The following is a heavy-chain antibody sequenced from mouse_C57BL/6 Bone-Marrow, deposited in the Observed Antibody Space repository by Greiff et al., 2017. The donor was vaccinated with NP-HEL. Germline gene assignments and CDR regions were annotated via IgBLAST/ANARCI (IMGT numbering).Heavy chain of an antibody. J-gene: IGHJ4*01. D-gene: IGHD1-1*01. Sequence: QVQLKESGPELVKPGASVKISCKASGYAFSSSWMNWVKQRPGKGLEWIGRIYPGDGDTNYNGKFKGKATLTADKSSSTAYMQLSSLTSEDSAVYFCAPITTVVEDAMDYWGQGTSVTVSS. CDR1: GYAFSSSW. V-gene: IGHV1-82*01. CDR3: APITTVVEDAMDY. CDR2: IYPGDGDT.